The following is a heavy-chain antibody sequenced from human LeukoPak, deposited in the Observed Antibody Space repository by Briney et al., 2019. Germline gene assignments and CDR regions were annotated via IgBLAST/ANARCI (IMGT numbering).Heavy chain of an antibody. V-gene: IGHV1-18*01. CDR3: ARPSGGGAAAGKGGDAFDI. D-gene: IGHD6-13*01. Sequence: ASVKVSCKASGYTFTSYAMNWVRQAPGQGLEWMGWISAYNGNTNYAQKLQGRVTITADKSTSTAYMELSSLRSEDTAVYYCARPSGGGAAAGKGGDAFDIWGQGTMVTVSS. CDR1: GYTFTSYA. CDR2: ISAYNGNT. J-gene: IGHJ3*02.